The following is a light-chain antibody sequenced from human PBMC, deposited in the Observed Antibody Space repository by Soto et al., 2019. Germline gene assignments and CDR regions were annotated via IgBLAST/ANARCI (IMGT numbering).Light chain of an antibody. CDR2: DVS. CDR1: SSDVGAYNY. Sequence: QSALTQPPSASGSPGQSVTISCTGTSSDVGAYNYVSWYQQHPGKAPKLMIYDVSKRPSGVPYRFSGSKSGNAASLTVSGLQGEDEADYYCATWDDSLSGWVFGGGTKLTVL. CDR3: ATWDDSLSGWV. V-gene: IGLV2-8*01. J-gene: IGLJ3*02.